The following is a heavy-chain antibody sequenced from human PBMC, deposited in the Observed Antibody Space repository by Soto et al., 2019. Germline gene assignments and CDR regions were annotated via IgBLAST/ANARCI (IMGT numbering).Heavy chain of an antibody. Sequence: ASVKVSCKASGYTFTSYAMHWVRQAPGQELEWMGWINPNSGGTNYAQKFQGWVTMTRDTSASTAYMELSSLRSEDTAVYYCATRLSGLFGEVLSTNFLHCWCQGPVVTVSS. V-gene: IGHV1-2*04. CDR1: GYTFTSYA. CDR3: ATRLSGLFGEVLSTNFLHC. D-gene: IGHD3-10*01. CDR2: INPNSGGT. J-gene: IGHJ4*02.